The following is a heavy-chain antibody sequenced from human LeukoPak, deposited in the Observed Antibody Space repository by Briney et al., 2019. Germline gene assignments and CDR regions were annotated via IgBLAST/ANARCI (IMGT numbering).Heavy chain of an antibody. J-gene: IGHJ4*02. CDR2: ISHDGTNI. D-gene: IGHD3-9*01. V-gene: IGHV3-30*03. Sequence: GRSLRLSCAASGFTFSSYGMQWVRQAPGKGLEWVAAISHDGTNIHYAESVKGRFTISRDNSKNMLYLQMNSLRAEDTALYYCAETGPTDFWGQGTLVTVSS. CDR3: AETGPTDF. CDR1: GFTFSSYG.